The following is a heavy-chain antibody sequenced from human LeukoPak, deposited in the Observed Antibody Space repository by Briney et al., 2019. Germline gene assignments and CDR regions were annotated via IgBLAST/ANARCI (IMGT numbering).Heavy chain of an antibody. CDR3: AKDRRHSSYFDY. CDR2: IYSGGST. J-gene: IGHJ4*02. D-gene: IGHD3-3*02. V-gene: IGHV3-53*05. Sequence: GGSLRLSCAASRFTVSSNYMSWVRQAPGKGLEWVSVIYSGGSTYYADSVKGRFTISRDNSKNTLYLQMNSLRAEDTALYYCAKDRRHSSYFDYWGQGTLVTVSS. CDR1: RFTVSSNY.